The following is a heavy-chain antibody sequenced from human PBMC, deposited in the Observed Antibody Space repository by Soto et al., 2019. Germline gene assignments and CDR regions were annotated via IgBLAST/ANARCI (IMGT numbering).Heavy chain of an antibody. CDR1: GASISSSY. J-gene: IGHJ4*02. Sequence: LPESLSLTCTVSGASISSSYWSWIRQSPERGLEWIAYVYHTGATNYSPSLKSRVAISLDTSKGQFSLNLTSLTPADTAVYFCPRGGHRYSNLASGLGGFDFCRQGSLVTVAS. CDR2: VYHTGAT. D-gene: IGHD5-12*01. V-gene: IGHV4-59*01. CDR3: PRGGHRYSNLASGLGGFDF.